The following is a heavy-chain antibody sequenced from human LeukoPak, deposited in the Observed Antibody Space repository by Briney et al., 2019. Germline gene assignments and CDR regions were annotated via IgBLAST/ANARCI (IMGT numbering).Heavy chain of an antibody. Sequence: ASVKVSRKASGGTFSSYAISWVRQAPGQGLEWMRGIIPIFGTANYAQKFQGRVTITADECTSTAYMEPSSLRSEDTAVYYCARPSPYCSITSCYDGNWFDPWGQGTLVTASS. V-gene: IGHV1-69*13. CDR2: IIPIFGTA. J-gene: IGHJ5*02. CDR3: ARPSPYCSITSCYDGNWFDP. CDR1: GGTFSSYA. D-gene: IGHD2-2*01.